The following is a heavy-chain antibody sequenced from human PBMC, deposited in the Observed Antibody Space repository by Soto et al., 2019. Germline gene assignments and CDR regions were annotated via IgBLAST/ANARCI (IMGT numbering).Heavy chain of an antibody. D-gene: IGHD2-15*01. CDR1: GFTFSTYS. J-gene: IGHJ4*02. Sequence: EVQLMESGGGLVQPGGSLRLSCAASGFTFSTYSMHWVRQAPGKGLEWVSYISSSSSNIYYADSVKGRFTISRDNAKNSLYLQMNSLRDEDTAVYYCARDAPRCSGGTCFDYWGQGTLVTVSS. V-gene: IGHV3-48*02. CDR3: ARDAPRCSGGTCFDY. CDR2: ISSSSSNI.